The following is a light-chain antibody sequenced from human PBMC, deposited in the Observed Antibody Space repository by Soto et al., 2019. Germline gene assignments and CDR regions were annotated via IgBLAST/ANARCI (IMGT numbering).Light chain of an antibody. V-gene: IGLV2-14*03. Sequence: QSVLTQPDSVSGSPGQSITISCTGTSSDVGGYNYVSWYQQYPGKAPKVVIYDVDNRPSGVSHRFSGSKSGNTASLTISGLQAEDEADYYCSSYTSSSTRVFGTGTKVTV. CDR2: DVD. CDR3: SSYTSSSTRV. CDR1: SSDVGGYNY. J-gene: IGLJ1*01.